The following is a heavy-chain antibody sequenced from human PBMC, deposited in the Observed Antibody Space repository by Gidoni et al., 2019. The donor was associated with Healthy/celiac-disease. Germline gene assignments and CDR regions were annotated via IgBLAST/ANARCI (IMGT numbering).Heavy chain of an antibody. CDR2: IYYSGST. V-gene: IGHV4-61*01. D-gene: IGHD5-18*01. Sequence: QVQLQESGPGLVKPSETLSLTCTVSGGSVSSGSYYWSWIRQPPGKGLEWIGYIYYSGSTNYNPSLKSRVTISVDTSKNQFSLKLSSVTAADTAVYYCARALDTEDPFFDYWGQGTLVTVSS. J-gene: IGHJ4*02. CDR3: ARALDTEDPFFDY. CDR1: GGSVSSGSYY.